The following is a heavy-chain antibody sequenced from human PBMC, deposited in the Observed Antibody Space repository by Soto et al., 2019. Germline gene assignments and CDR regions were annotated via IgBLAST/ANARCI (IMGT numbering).Heavy chain of an antibody. Sequence: ASVKGSCKAAGYTFTSYYMHWVRQAPGQGLEWMGIINPSGGSTSYAQKFQGRVTMTRDTSTSTVYMELSSLRSEDTAVYYCARDTYYYDSSGYYSDAFDIWGQGTMVTVSS. CDR3: ARDTYYYDSSGYYSDAFDI. D-gene: IGHD3-22*01. CDR1: GYTFTSYY. CDR2: INPSGGST. V-gene: IGHV1-46*01. J-gene: IGHJ3*02.